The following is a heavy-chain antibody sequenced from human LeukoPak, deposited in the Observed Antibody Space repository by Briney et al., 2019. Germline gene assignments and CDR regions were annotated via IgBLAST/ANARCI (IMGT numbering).Heavy chain of an antibody. Sequence: GGSLRLSCAASGFTFSSYAMSWVRQAPGKGLEWVSAISGSGGSTYYADSVKGRFTISRDNAKNSLYLQMNSLRAEDTAVYYCARAPYGYPSAYWGQGTLVTVSS. J-gene: IGHJ4*02. V-gene: IGHV3-23*01. D-gene: IGHD5-18*01. CDR2: ISGSGGST. CDR3: ARAPYGYPSAY. CDR1: GFTFSSYA.